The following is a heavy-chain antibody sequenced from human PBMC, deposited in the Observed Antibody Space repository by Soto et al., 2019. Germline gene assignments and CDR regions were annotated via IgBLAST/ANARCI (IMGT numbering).Heavy chain of an antibody. CDR3: ARVVTTEGHYFDY. CDR1: AFIFSDYY. Sequence: QVHLVESGGGLVKPGGSLRLSCAASAFIFSDYYMSWIRQAPGKGLEWVSYISSSSYTKYADSVKGRFTISRDNAKNSLYLQMNSLRAEDTAVYYCARVVTTEGHYFDYWGQGTLVTVSS. CDR2: ISSSSYT. D-gene: IGHD4-17*01. J-gene: IGHJ4*02. V-gene: IGHV3-11*05.